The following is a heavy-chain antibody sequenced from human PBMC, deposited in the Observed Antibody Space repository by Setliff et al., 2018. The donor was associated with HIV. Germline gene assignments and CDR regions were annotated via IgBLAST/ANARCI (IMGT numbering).Heavy chain of an antibody. Sequence: PSETLSLTCTVSGGSISTSNYYWGWARQPPGKGLEWVGNVDYTGSTYYNPSLKSRVTISVDTSKNQFSLRLNSVTAADTAVYYCARELYGGNSRPFDYWGRGALVTVSS. CDR2: VDYTGST. D-gene: IGHD2-21*02. CDR3: ARELYGGNSRPFDY. CDR1: GGSISTSNYY. V-gene: IGHV4-39*07. J-gene: IGHJ4*02.